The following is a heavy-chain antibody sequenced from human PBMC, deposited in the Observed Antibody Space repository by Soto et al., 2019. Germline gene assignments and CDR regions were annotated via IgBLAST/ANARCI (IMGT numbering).Heavy chain of an antibody. CDR1: GGSFSGYY. Sequence: SETLSLTCAVYGGSFSGYYWSWIRQPPGKGLEWIGEINHSGSTNYNPSIKSRVTISVDTSKNQFSLKLSSVTAADTAVYYCARAYDYSNSSYWFDLWGQGTLVTVSS. J-gene: IGHJ5*02. D-gene: IGHD4-4*01. CDR3: ARAYDYSNSSYWFDL. CDR2: INHSGST. V-gene: IGHV4-34*01.